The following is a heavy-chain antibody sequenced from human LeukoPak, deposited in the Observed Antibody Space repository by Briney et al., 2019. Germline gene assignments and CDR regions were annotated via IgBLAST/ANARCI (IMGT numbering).Heavy chain of an antibody. CDR3: ARGSGRIAAAGTYVY. Sequence: GGSLRLSCAATGSTFSSYAMSWVRQAPGKGLEWVSVIYSGGSTYYADSVKGRFTISRDNSKNTLYLQMNSLRAEDTAVYYCARGSGRIAAAGTYVYWGQGTLVTVSS. CDR1: GSTFSSYA. J-gene: IGHJ4*02. D-gene: IGHD6-13*01. V-gene: IGHV3-53*01. CDR2: IYSGGST.